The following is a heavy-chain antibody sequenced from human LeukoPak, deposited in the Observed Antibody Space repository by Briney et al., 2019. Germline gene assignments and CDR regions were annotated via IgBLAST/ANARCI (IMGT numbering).Heavy chain of an antibody. V-gene: IGHV3-64*01. CDR1: GFTFSSFA. CDR2: ISGNGDST. D-gene: IGHD3-3*01. CDR3: ARSFLGMDY. Sequence: GGSLRLSCAASGFTFSSFAMHWVRQAPGKGLEYVSTISGNGDSTYYANSVRGRFTISRDNSKNTLYLQMGSLRTEDMAVYYCARSFLGMDYWGQGTLVTVSS. J-gene: IGHJ4*02.